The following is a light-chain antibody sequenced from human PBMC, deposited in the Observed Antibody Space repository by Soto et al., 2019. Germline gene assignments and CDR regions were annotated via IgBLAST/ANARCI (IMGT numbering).Light chain of an antibody. J-gene: IGLJ3*02. CDR2: ANS. Sequence: QSVLTQPPSVSGAPGQRVTLSCTGSSSNIGARYDVHWYQQLPGTAPKLLIYANSNRPSGVPDRFSGSKSGTSASLAITGLQAEDEADYYCQSYDSSLSGGVFGGGTQLTVL. V-gene: IGLV1-40*01. CDR1: SSNIGARYD. CDR3: QSYDSSLSGGV.